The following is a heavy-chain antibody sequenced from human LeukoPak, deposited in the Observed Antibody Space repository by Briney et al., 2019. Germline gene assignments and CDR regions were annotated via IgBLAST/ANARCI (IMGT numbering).Heavy chain of an antibody. CDR1: GGSISSRSFY. CDR2: ISYSGSS. CDR3: ARSRDSSGYSADAFDT. V-gene: IGHV4-39*01. D-gene: IGHD3-22*01. J-gene: IGHJ3*02. Sequence: SKTLSLTCTVSGGSISSRSFYWGCIRQPPGKGLEWIGSISYSGSSYYNPSLKSRVTISVDTSKNQFSLKLSSVTAADTAVYYCARSRDSSGYSADAFDTWGQGTLVTVS.